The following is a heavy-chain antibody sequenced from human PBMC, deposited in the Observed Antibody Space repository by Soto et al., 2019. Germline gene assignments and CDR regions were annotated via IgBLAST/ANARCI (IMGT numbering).Heavy chain of an antibody. D-gene: IGHD3-10*01. V-gene: IGHV3-23*01. Sequence: PGGSLRLSCAASGFTFSSYAMSWVRQAPGKGLEWVSGISGSGGSTYYADSVKGRFTISRDNSKNTLDLQMNSLRAEDTAVYYCAKVGEDYASGSYPSYFDYWGQGTLVPVAS. J-gene: IGHJ4*02. CDR3: AKVGEDYASGSYPSYFDY. CDR1: GFTFSSYA. CDR2: ISGSGGST.